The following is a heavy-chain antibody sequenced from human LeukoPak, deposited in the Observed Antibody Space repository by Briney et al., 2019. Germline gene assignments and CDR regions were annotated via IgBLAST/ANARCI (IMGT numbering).Heavy chain of an antibody. CDR1: GGSFSGYY. CDR2: IYYSGGT. Sequence: SSETLSLTCAVYGGSFSGYYWSWIRQPPGKGLEWIGYIYYSGGTNYNPSLKSRVTISVDTSKNQFSLKLSSVTAADTAVYYCARDLDYGSGWYRYWGQGTLVTVSS. V-gene: IGHV4-59*01. J-gene: IGHJ4*02. CDR3: ARDLDYGSGWYRY. D-gene: IGHD6-19*01.